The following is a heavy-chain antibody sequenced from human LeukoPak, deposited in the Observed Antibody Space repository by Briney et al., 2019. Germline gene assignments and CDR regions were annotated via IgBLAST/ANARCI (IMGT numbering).Heavy chain of an antibody. CDR3: AKDLGYCSGGSCYSYYYYGMDV. CDR1: GFTSSSYA. D-gene: IGHD2-15*01. J-gene: IGHJ6*02. CDR2: ISYDGSNK. Sequence: PGGSLRLSCAASGFTSSSYAMSWVRQAPGKGLEWVAVISYDGSNKYYADSVKGRFTISRDNSKNTLYLQMNSLRAEDTAVYYCAKDLGYCSGGSCYSYYYYGMDVWGQGTTVTVSS. V-gene: IGHV3-30*18.